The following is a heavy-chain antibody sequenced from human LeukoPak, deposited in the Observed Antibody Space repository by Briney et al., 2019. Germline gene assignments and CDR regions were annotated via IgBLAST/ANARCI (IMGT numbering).Heavy chain of an antibody. CDR1: GFTFSNAW. J-gene: IGHJ4*02. D-gene: IGHD4-17*01. CDR3: TTVFPVVYGDSEDY. CDR2: IKSKTDGGTT. Sequence: KPGGSLRLSCAASGFTFSNAWMSGVRQAPGKGREWVGRIKSKTDGGTTDYAAPVKGRFTISRDDSKNTLYLQMNSLKTEDTAVYYCTTVFPVVYGDSEDYWGQGTLVTVSS. V-gene: IGHV3-15*01.